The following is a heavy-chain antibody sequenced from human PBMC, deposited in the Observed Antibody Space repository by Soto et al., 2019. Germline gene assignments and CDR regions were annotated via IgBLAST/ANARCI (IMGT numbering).Heavy chain of an antibody. Sequence: VQLWESGGGLVQPGGALRLSCAASGFTFSSYAVSWGRQAPGKGLEWFSAISGSGGSTYYADSVKGRFTISRDNSQHKLYLQMTSLRAEDTAVYYCAQVWAPEATLTRTNWEYFDYWGQGTLVTVSS. CDR1: GFTFSSYA. V-gene: IGHV3-23*01. D-gene: IGHD1-1*01. CDR3: AQVWAPEATLTRTNWEYFDY. J-gene: IGHJ4*02. CDR2: ISGSGGST.